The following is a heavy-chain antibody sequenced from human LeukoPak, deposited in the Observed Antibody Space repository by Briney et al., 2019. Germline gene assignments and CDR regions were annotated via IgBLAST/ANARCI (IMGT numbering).Heavy chain of an antibody. CDR1: GFTFSSYS. J-gene: IGHJ4*02. CDR3: ARGTTGGYSPSH. D-gene: IGHD5-12*01. CDR2: ISSSSSYT. Sequence: GGSLRLSCAASGFTFSSYSMNCVRQAPGKGLEWVSSISSSSSYTFYADSVRGRFTISRDNAKNSLYLQMNSLRAEDTAVYYCARGTTGGYSPSHWGQGTLVTVSS. V-gene: IGHV3-21*01.